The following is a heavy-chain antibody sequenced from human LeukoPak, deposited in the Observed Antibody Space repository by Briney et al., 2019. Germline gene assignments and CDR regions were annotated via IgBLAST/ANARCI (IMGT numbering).Heavy chain of an antibody. Sequence: SETLSLTCTVSSGSISSASYYWGWIRQPPGKGLEWIGTIYYSGSTYYNPSLRSRVTISVDTSKNQFSLKLTSVTAADTAVYYCARHRGYCSGSHCYFSWFDLWGQGTLVTVSS. D-gene: IGHD2-15*01. J-gene: IGHJ5*02. CDR3: ARHRGYCSGSHCYFSWFDL. CDR1: SGSISSASYY. CDR2: IYYSGST. V-gene: IGHV4-39*01.